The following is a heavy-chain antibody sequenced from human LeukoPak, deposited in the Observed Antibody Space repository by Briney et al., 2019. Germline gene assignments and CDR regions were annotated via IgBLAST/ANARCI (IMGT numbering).Heavy chain of an antibody. J-gene: IGHJ4*02. V-gene: IGHV3-23*01. Sequence: GGSLRLSCAASGFTFSSYAMSWVRQAPGKGLEWVSAISGSGGSTYYADSVKGRFTISRGNSKNTLYLQMNSLRAEDTAVYYCAKDRYDATLFDYWGQGTLVTVSS. CDR1: GFTFSSYA. CDR2: ISGSGGST. D-gene: IGHD3-16*01. CDR3: AKDRYDATLFDY.